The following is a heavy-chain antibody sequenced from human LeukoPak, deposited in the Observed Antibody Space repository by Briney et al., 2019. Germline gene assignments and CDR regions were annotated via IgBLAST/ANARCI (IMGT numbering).Heavy chain of an antibody. CDR1: GFTFSSYA. D-gene: IGHD6-6*01. V-gene: IGHV3-23*01. J-gene: IGHJ6*02. CDR2: ISSSGGST. CDR3: ANGLAGRAYYSGMDV. Sequence: GGSLRLSCAASGFTFSSYAMNWVRQAPGKGLEWVSGISSSGGSTYYADSVKGRFTISRDNSKNTLYLQMNSLRAEDTAVYYCANGLAGRAYYSGMDVWGQGTTVTVSS.